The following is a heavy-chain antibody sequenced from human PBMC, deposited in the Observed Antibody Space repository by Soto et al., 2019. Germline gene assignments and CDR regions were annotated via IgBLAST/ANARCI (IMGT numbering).Heavy chain of an antibody. V-gene: IGHV3-30-3*01. Sequence: ESGGGVVQPGRSLRLSCAASGFTFSSYAMHWVRQAPGTGLEWVAVISYDGSNKYYADSVKGRFTISRDNSKNTLYLQMNSLRAEDTAVYYCARDRISASRAFHSSSTPGWFDPWGQGTLVTVSS. CDR1: GFTFSSYA. CDR2: ISYDGSNK. D-gene: IGHD6-6*01. CDR3: ARDRISASRAFHSSSTPGWFDP. J-gene: IGHJ5*02.